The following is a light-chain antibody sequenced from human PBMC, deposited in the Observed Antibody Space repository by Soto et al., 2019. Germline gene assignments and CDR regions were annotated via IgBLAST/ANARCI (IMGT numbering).Light chain of an antibody. V-gene: IGLV2-8*01. J-gene: IGLJ2*01. CDR3: SSYAGSNIVV. CDR1: SSDVGGYNY. CDR2: EVT. Sequence: QSALTQPPSASGSPGQSVTISCTGTSSDVGGYNYVAWNQQHPGKVPKLMIDEVTKRPSGVPDRFSDSKSGNTASLTVSGLQAEDEADYYCSSYAGSNIVVFGGGTKLTVL.